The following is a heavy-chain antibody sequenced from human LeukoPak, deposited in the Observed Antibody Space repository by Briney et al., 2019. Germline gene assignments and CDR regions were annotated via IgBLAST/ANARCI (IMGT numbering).Heavy chain of an antibody. D-gene: IGHD3-22*01. J-gene: IGHJ3*02. CDR3: TKFNDRDAFHM. V-gene: IGHV3-15*01. CDR1: GFSFTNDW. CDR2: IRNKLDGGTT. Sequence: GGSLRLSCAASGFSFTNDWTSGVRLTPGRGLEWVGLIRNKLDGGTTDYAAPVKGRFTISRDNPRNTLFLQMHSLQIEDTAIYYCTKFNDRDAFHMWGQGTTVTVSS.